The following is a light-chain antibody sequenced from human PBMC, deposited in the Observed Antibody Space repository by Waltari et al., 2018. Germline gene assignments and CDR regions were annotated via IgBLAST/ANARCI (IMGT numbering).Light chain of an antibody. CDR2: DAS. J-gene: IGKJ3*01. CDR3: QQYDNLPPIFT. V-gene: IGKV1-33*01. CDR1: QDISNY. Sequence: DIQMTQSPSSLSASVGDRVTITCQASQDISNYLNWYQQKPGKAPKLLSYDASNLETGVPSRFSGSGSGTDFTFTISSLQPEDIATYYCQQYDNLPPIFTFGPGTKVDIK.